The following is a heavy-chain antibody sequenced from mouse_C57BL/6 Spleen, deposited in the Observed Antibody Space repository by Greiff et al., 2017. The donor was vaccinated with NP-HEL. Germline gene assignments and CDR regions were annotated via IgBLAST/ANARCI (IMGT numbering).Heavy chain of an antibody. CDR3: AREEDGNYESAMDY. J-gene: IGHJ4*01. Sequence: QVQLQQPGAELVRPGSSVKLSCKASGYTFTSYWMHWVKQRPIQGLEWIGNIDPSDSETHYNQKFKDKATLTVDKSSSTAYMQLSSLTSEDSAVYYCAREEDGNYESAMDYWGQGTSVTVSS. CDR2: IDPSDSET. CDR1: GYTFTSYW. V-gene: IGHV1-52*01. D-gene: IGHD2-1*01.